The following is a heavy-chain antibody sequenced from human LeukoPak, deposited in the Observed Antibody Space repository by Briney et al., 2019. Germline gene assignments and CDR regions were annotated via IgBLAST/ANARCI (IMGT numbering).Heavy chain of an antibody. D-gene: IGHD5-18*01. CDR3: ARSRWIPQYSFNY. V-gene: IGHV5-51*01. J-gene: IGHJ4*02. Sequence: NLGESLKISCKCAWYILTSYWMGWVRQMPGKGLEWMGIIYPGDSDTRYSPSFQGQVTISADKSISTAYLQWSSLKASDTAMCYCARSRWIPQYSFNYWGQGTLVTVSS. CDR2: IYPGDSDT. CDR1: WYILTSYW.